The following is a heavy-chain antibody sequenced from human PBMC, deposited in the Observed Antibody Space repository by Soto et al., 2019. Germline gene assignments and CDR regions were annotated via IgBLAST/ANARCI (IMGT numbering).Heavy chain of an antibody. CDR1: GGSISSSSYY. Sequence: SETLSLTCTVSGGSISSSSYYWGWIRQPPGKGLEWIGSIYYSGSTYYNPSLKSRVTISVDTSKNQFSLKLSSVTAADTAVYYCARHGGYYYYYMDVWGKGTTVT. J-gene: IGHJ6*03. V-gene: IGHV4-39*01. D-gene: IGHD3-3*01. CDR2: IYYSGST. CDR3: ARHGGYYYYYMDV.